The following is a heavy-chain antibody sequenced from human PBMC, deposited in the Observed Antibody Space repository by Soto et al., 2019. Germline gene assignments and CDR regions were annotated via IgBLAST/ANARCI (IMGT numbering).Heavy chain of an antibody. CDR1: GCTISGYY. V-gene: IGHV4-4*07. CDR3: VREGGANWFAP. D-gene: IGHD3-16*01. J-gene: IGHJ5*02. CDR2: IYSSGNT. Sequence: XETLSLTCSVAGCTISGYYWTWIRQPAGKGLEWIGRIYSSGNTKYNPSLQNRVTISLDTSKIQFSLKLSSVTAADTAVYYCVREGGANWFAPWGQGTLVTVSS.